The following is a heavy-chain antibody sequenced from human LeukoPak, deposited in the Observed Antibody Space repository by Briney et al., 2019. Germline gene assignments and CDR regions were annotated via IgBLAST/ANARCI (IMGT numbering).Heavy chain of an antibody. V-gene: IGHV3-23*01. CDR3: AKVANYDILTGYYPSNWFDP. D-gene: IGHD3-9*01. CDR1: GFTFSSYA. Sequence: GGSLRLSCAASGFTFSSYAMSWVRQAPGKGLEWVSAISGSGGSTYYADSVKGRFTISRDNSKNTLYLQMNSLRAEDTAVYYCAKVANYDILTGYYPSNWFDPWGQGTLVTASS. J-gene: IGHJ5*02. CDR2: ISGSGGST.